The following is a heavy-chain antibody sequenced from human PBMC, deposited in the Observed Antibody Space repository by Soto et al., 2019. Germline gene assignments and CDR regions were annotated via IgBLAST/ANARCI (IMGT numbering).Heavy chain of an antibody. CDR2: ISAYNGNT. CDR3: AGVLYYDSSGPYFDY. J-gene: IGHJ4*02. CDR1: GYTFTSYG. V-gene: IGHV1-18*01. Sequence: QVQLVQSGAEVKKPGASVKVSCKASGYTFTSYGISWVRQAPGQGLEWMGWISAYNGNTNYAQKLQGRVTMTTDTSTSIAYMELRSLRSDDTAVYYCAGVLYYDSSGPYFDYWGQGTLVTVSS. D-gene: IGHD3-22*01.